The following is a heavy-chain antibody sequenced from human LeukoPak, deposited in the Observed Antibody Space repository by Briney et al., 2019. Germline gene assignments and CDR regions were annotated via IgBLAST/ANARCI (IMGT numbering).Heavy chain of an antibody. D-gene: IGHD1-26*01. CDR1: GFTFSNAW. V-gene: IGHV3-15*01. CDR3: TTGVSVGWDAFDI. J-gene: IGHJ3*02. Sequence: GGSLRLSCAASGFTFSNAWMSWVRQAPGKGLEWVGRIKSKTDGGTTDYAAPVKGRFTISRDDSKNTLYLQMNSLKTEDTAVYYCTTGVSVGWDAFDIWGQGTMVTVSS. CDR2: IKSKTDGGTT.